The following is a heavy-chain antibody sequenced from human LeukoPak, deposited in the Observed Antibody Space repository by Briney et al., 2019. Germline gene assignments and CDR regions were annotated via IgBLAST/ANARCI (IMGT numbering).Heavy chain of an antibody. V-gene: IGHV3-30*04. CDR3: ACRKFSSPWFDP. D-gene: IGHD6-13*01. CDR1: GFTFSSYA. J-gene: IGHJ5*02. Sequence: PGGSLRLSCAASGFTFSSYAMHWVRQAPGKGLEWVAVISYDGSNKYYADSVKGRFTISRDNSKNTLYLQMNSLRAEDTAMYYCACRKFSSPWFDPWGQGTLVTVSS. CDR2: ISYDGSNK.